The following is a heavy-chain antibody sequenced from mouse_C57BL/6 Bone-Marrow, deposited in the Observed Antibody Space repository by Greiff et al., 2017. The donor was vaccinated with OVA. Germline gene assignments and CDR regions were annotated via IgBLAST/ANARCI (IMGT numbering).Heavy chain of an antibody. D-gene: IGHD3-2*02. J-gene: IGHJ3*01. CDR1: GYTFTSYW. Sequence: VQLQQSGAELVMPGASVKLSCKASGYTFTSYWMHWVKQRPGQGLEWIGEIDPSDSYTNYNQKFKGKSTLTVDKSSSTAYMQLSSLTSEDSAVYYCARELRLRAWFAYWGQGTLVTVSA. CDR3: ARELRLRAWFAY. CDR2: IDPSDSYT. V-gene: IGHV1-69*01.